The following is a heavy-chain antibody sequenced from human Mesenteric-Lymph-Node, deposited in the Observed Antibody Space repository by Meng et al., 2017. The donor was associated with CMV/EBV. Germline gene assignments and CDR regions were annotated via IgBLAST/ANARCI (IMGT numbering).Heavy chain of an antibody. CDR1: GGSFSGYY. D-gene: IGHD3-3*01. CDR3: ARVRSGWSGGALDY. Sequence: SETLSLTCAVYGGSFSGYYWSWIRQPPGKGLEWIGEINHSGSTNYNPSLKSRVTISVDTSKNQFSLKLSSVTAADTAVYYCARVRSGWSGGALDYWGQGTLVTVSS. V-gene: IGHV4-34*01. CDR2: INHSGST. J-gene: IGHJ4*02.